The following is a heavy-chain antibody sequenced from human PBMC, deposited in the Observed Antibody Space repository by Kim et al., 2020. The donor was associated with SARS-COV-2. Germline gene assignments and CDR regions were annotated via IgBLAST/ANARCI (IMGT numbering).Heavy chain of an antibody. CDR1: GFTFSSYG. CDR3: AREDTAMVTSWFDP. Sequence: GGSLRLSCAASGFTFSSYGMHWVRQAPGKGLEWVAVIWYDGSNKYYADSVKGRFTISRDNSKNKPYLQMNSLRAEDTAVYYCAREDTAMVTSWFDPWGQG. D-gene: IGHD5-18*01. J-gene: IGHJ5*02. V-gene: IGHV3-33*01. CDR2: IWYDGSNK.